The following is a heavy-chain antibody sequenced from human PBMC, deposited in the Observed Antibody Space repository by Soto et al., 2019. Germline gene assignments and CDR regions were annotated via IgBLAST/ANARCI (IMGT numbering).Heavy chain of an antibody. CDR3: ARVTSPYSSTWTYDY. J-gene: IGHJ4*02. CDR1: GYTFTSSY. CDR2: ISPSGGST. Sequence: GASVKVFCKASGYTFTSSYIHWVRQAPGQGLEWMGMISPSGGSTTYAQKFRGRVTMTRDTSTNTVYMDLSSLGSEDTAVYYCARVTSPYSSTWTYDYWGQGTLVTVSS. D-gene: IGHD6-13*01. V-gene: IGHV1-46*03.